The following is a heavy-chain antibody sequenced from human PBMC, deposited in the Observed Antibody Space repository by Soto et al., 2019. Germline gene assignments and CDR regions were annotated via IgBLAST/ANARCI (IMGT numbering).Heavy chain of an antibody. Sequence: EVQLVESGGGLVQPGGSLRLSCAASGFSFSTYEINWVRQAPGKGLEWLSYISPSAGTIYYADSVKGRFTISRDNAKNSLSLQMNSLRAEDTAVYYCARNMDGRYSSVWYQIDYWGQGTLVTVSS. J-gene: IGHJ4*02. D-gene: IGHD6-19*01. CDR3: ARNMDGRYSSVWYQIDY. CDR2: ISPSAGTI. V-gene: IGHV3-48*03. CDR1: GFSFSTYE.